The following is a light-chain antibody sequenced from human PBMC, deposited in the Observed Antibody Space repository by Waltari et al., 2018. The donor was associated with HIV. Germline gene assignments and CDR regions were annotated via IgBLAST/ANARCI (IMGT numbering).Light chain of an antibody. Sequence: QSVLTQPPSASGTPGQRVTLSCSGSSSTIGSDAVNWYQQFPGTAPKVLIYSNDQRPSGVPDRFSGSKSGTSASLAINGLQSEDEADYYCVVWDARLNGLVFGGGTKLTVL. CDR1: SSTIGSDA. CDR2: SND. CDR3: VVWDARLNGLV. J-gene: IGLJ2*01. V-gene: IGLV1-44*01.